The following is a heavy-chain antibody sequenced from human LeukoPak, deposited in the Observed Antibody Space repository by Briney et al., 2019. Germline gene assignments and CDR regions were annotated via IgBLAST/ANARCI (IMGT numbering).Heavy chain of an antibody. CDR1: GYTRTELS. D-gene: IGHD2-2*01. J-gene: IGHJ4*02. Sequence: GASVKVSCKVSGYTRTELSMHWVRQAPGKGLEWMGGFDPEHGETVYAQKFQGRLTMTEDTSTHTAYMELSSLRSDDTAVYYCARVRREIVVEDYWGQGTLVTVSS. V-gene: IGHV1-24*01. CDR2: FDPEHGET. CDR3: ARVRREIVVEDY.